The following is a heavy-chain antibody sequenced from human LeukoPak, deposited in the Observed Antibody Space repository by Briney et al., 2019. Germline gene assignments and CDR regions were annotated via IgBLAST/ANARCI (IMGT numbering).Heavy chain of an antibody. CDR1: GYTLTELS. D-gene: IGHD3-10*01. Sequence: ASVKVSCEVSGYTLTELSMHWVRQAPGKGLEWMGGFDPEDGETIYAQKFQGRVTMTEDTSTDTAYMELSSLRSEDTAVYYCATAGYYGSGSYYKRGYYFDYWGQGTLVTVSS. CDR2: FDPEDGET. J-gene: IGHJ4*02. V-gene: IGHV1-24*01. CDR3: ATAGYYGSGSYYKRGYYFDY.